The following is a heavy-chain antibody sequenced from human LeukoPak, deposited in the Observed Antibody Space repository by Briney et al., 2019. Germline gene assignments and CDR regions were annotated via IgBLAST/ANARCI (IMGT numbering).Heavy chain of an antibody. V-gene: IGHV5-51*01. J-gene: IGHJ6*03. CDR1: GYSFTSYW. Sequence: GESLKISCKGSGYSFTSYWIGWVRQVPGKGLEWMGIIYPGDSDTRYSPSFQGQVTISADKSISTAYLQWSSLKASDTAMYYCARHPSGYDPPNYYYYYYMDVWGKGTTVTVSS. CDR3: ARHPSGYDPPNYYYYYYMDV. D-gene: IGHD5-12*01. CDR2: IYPGDSDT.